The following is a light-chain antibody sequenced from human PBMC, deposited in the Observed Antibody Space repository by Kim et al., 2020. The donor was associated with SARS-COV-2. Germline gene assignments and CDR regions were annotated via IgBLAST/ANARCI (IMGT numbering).Light chain of an antibody. J-gene: IGLJ1*01. CDR2: RNN. CDR1: SSDIGSNY. V-gene: IGLV1-47*01. CDR3: AAWDDSLSGSSV. Sequence: QMVNDSCSGSSSDIGSNYVYWYQQLPGTAPKLLIYRNNQRPSGVPDRFSGSKSGTSASLAISGLRSEDEADYFCAAWDDSLSGSSVFGTGTKVTVL.